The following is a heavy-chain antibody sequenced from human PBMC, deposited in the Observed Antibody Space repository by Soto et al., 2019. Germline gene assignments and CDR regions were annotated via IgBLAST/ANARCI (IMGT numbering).Heavy chain of an antibody. Sequence: QVQLQESGPGLVKPSQTLSLTCTVSGASISSSAYYWSWVRQPPGKGLEWIGYIFHSGSAYYNPSLKSRVTISVATSKNQFSLKLTSVTAADTSVFSCARYTFGHDREYHYAMAVLGQGTTVTVSS. CDR3: ARYTFGHDREYHYAMAV. D-gene: IGHD3-10*02. J-gene: IGHJ6*02. V-gene: IGHV4-30-4*01. CDR2: IFHSGSA. CDR1: GASISSSAYY.